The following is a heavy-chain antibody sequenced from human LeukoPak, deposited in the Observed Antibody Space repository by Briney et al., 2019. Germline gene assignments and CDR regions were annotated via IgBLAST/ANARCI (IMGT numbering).Heavy chain of an antibody. J-gene: IGHJ4*02. Sequence: SETLSLTCTVSGGSISSSSYYWGWIRQPPGKGLEWIGSIYYSGSTYYNPSLKSRVTISVDTSKNQFSLKLSSVTAADTAVYYCARDHRAKTYYDSSGYYLNWGQGTLVTVSS. CDR3: ARDHRAKTYYDSSGYYLN. V-gene: IGHV4-39*07. CDR2: IYYSGST. D-gene: IGHD3-22*01. CDR1: GGSISSSSYY.